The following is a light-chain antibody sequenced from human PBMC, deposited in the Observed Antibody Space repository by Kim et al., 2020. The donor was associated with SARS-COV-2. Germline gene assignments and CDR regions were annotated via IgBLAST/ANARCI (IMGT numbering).Light chain of an antibody. Sequence: SPGERGTLSCRASQSVSSSYLAWYQQKPGQAPRLLIYGASSRATGIPDRFSGSGSGTDFTLTISRLEPDDFAVYYCQQYGSSPFTFGPGTKVDIK. CDR1: QSVSSSY. CDR2: GAS. CDR3: QQYGSSPFT. V-gene: IGKV3-20*01. J-gene: IGKJ3*01.